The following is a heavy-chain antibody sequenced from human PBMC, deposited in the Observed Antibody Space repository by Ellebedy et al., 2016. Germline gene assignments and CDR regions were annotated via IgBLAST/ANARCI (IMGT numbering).Heavy chain of an antibody. CDR2: IYSGGST. Sequence: GESLKISCAASGFTVSSNYMSWVRQAPGKGLERVSVIYSGGSTYYADSVKGRFTISRDNSKNTLYLQMNSLRAEDTAVYYCARALSITMVRGLHYGMDVWGQGTTVTVSS. CDR3: ARALSITMVRGLHYGMDV. V-gene: IGHV3-53*01. D-gene: IGHD3-10*01. CDR1: GFTVSSNY. J-gene: IGHJ6*02.